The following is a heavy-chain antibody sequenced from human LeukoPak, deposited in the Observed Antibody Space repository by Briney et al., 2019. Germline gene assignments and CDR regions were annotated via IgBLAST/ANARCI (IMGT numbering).Heavy chain of an antibody. Sequence: PGGSLRLSCAASGFTFSSYEMNWVRQAPGKGLEWVSYISSGGSTVHYADSVKGRFTISRDNAKNSLYLQMNSLRAEDTAVYYCAKFYGILTTYFDYWGQGTLVTVSS. CDR1: GFTFSSYE. V-gene: IGHV3-48*03. CDR3: AKFYGILTTYFDY. J-gene: IGHJ4*02. D-gene: IGHD3-9*01. CDR2: ISSGGSTV.